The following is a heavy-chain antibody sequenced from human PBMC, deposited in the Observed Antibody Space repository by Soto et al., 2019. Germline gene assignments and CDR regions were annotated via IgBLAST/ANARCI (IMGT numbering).Heavy chain of an antibody. J-gene: IGHJ4*02. D-gene: IGHD3-22*01. CDR1: GGSISSGGYY. Sequence: SETLSLTCTVSGGSISSGGYYWSWIRQHPGKGLEWIGYIYYSGSTYYNPSLKSRVTISVDTSKNRFSLKLSSVTAADTAVYYCARAAQGSGYYFDYWGQGTLVTVSS. V-gene: IGHV4-31*03. CDR3: ARAAQGSGYYFDY. CDR2: IYYSGST.